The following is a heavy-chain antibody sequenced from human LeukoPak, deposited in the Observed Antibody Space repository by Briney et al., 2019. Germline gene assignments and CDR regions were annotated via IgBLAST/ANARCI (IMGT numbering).Heavy chain of an antibody. CDR1: GFTFSDYY. CDR2: ISSSSSYT. Sequence: GGSLRLSCAASGFTFSDYYMSWIRQAPGKGLEWVSYISSSSSYTNYADSVKGRFTISRDNAKNSLYLQMNSLRAEDTAVYYCARVSYCGGDCLEAFDIWGQGTMVTVSS. J-gene: IGHJ3*02. D-gene: IGHD2-21*02. CDR3: ARVSYCGGDCLEAFDI. V-gene: IGHV3-11*06.